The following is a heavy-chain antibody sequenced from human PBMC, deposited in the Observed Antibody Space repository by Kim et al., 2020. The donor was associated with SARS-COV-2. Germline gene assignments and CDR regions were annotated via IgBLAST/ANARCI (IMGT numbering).Heavy chain of an antibody. CDR3: ASWYFDY. Sequence: SQTLSLTCAISWDSVSNNNIAWHWIRQSPAGGLEWLGKIYYRSEWFHDYGASVRSRITINPDTSKNQFSLQLNSVTPEDTALYYCASWYFDYWGQGTSVT. CDR1: WDSVSNNNIA. CDR2: IYYRSEWFH. J-gene: IGHJ4*02. V-gene: IGHV6-1*01.